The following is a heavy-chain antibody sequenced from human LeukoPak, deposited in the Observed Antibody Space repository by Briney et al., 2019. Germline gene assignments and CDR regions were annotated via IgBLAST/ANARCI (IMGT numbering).Heavy chain of an antibody. Sequence: ASVKVSCKASGYTFTSYCMHWVRQAPGQGLEWMGIINPSGGSTSYAQKFQGRVTMTRDTSTSTVYMELSSLRSEDTAVYYCARDRKAGGEMATIAKWDYWGQGTLVTVSS. CDR2: INPSGGST. CDR1: GYTFTSYC. CDR3: ARDRKAGGEMATIAKWDY. D-gene: IGHD5-12*01. J-gene: IGHJ4*02. V-gene: IGHV1-46*01.